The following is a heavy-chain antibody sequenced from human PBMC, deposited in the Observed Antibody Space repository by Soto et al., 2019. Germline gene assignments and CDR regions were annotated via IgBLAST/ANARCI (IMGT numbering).Heavy chain of an antibody. D-gene: IGHD6-19*01. V-gene: IGHV3-30*18. CDR3: AKVGAVAGVYYFDY. J-gene: IGHJ4*02. Sequence: GGSLRLSCAASGFTFSSCGMHWVRQAPGKGLEWVAVISYDGSNKYYADSVKGRFTISRDNSKNTLYLQMNSLRAEDTAVYYCAKVGAVAGVYYFDYWGQGTLVTVSS. CDR1: GFTFSSCG. CDR2: ISYDGSNK.